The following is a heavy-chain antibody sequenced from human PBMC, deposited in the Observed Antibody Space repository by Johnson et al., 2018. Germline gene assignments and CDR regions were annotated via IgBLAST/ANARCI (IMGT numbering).Heavy chain of an antibody. V-gene: IGHV4-61*02. Sequence: QVQLQESGPGLVKPSQTLSLICTVSGDSISSGTHYWGWIRQPAGKGLEWIGRIYTSGNTNYNPSPKGRVTISVDTSKNQFPLKLSSVTAADTGVYFWARVSMVTLYYMDVWGKGTTVTVSS. CDR1: GDSISSGTHY. J-gene: IGHJ6*03. CDR3: ARVSMVTLYYMDV. CDR2: IYTSGNT. D-gene: IGHD4-17*01.